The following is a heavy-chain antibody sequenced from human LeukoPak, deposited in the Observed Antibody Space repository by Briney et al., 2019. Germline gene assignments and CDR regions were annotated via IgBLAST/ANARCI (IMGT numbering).Heavy chain of an antibody. CDR3: ARDAITSGWFDAYDM. V-gene: IGHV3-64*01. CDR1: GFTFKTYA. CDR2: ITTDGTTT. J-gene: IGHJ3*02. D-gene: IGHD6-19*01. Sequence: GGSLRLSCTASGFTFKTYAMHWVLQAPGRGLEYVSSITTDGTTTYHANSVKGRFTISRDNSKNTLYLQMGSLRVEDMALYYCARDAITSGWFDAYDMWGQGTMVTVSS.